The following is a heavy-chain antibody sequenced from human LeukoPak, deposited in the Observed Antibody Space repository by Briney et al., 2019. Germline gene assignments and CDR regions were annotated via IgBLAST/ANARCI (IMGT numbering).Heavy chain of an antibody. CDR1: GFTFSSYG. V-gene: IGHV3-30*02. J-gene: IGHJ6*03. Sequence: GRSLRLSCAASGFTFSSYGMHWVRQAPGKGLEWVAFIRYDGSNKYYADSVKGRFTISRDNSKNTLYLQMNSLRAEDTAVYYCAKVGWSFGEYYYYYMDVWGKGTTVTISS. D-gene: IGHD3-16*01. CDR3: AKVGWSFGEYYYYYMDV. CDR2: IRYDGSNK.